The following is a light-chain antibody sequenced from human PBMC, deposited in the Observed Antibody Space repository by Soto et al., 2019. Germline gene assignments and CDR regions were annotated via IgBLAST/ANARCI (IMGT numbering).Light chain of an antibody. Sequence: EIVLTQSPGTLSLPPGERASLSCRASQSVSSSYLAWYQQKPGQAPRLLIYGASSRATGTPDRFSGSGSGTDFTLTISRLEPEDFAVYYCQQYGSSPLVTFGQGTRLEIK. J-gene: IGKJ5*01. CDR3: QQYGSSPLVT. CDR2: GAS. V-gene: IGKV3-20*01. CDR1: QSVSSSY.